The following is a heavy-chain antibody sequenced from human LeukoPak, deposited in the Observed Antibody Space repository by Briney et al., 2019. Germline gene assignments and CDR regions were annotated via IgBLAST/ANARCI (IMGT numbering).Heavy chain of an antibody. CDR1: GGSFSGYY. V-gene: IGHV4-34*01. CDR2: INHSGST. D-gene: IGHD4-17*01. CDR3: ARGRRYYYYYYMDV. Sequence: SETLSLTCAVYGGSFSGYYWSWIRQPPGKGLEWIGEINHSGSTNYDPSLKSRVTISVDTSKNQFSLKLSSVTAADTAVYYCARGRRYYYYYYMDVWGKGTTVTVSS. J-gene: IGHJ6*03.